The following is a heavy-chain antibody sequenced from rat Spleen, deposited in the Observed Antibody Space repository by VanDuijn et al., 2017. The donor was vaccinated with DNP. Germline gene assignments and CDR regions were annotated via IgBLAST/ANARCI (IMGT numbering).Heavy chain of an antibody. CDR1: GFNFNDYW. CDR2: INKDSSTI. D-gene: IGHD1-11*01. CDR3: ARLGWHGWFAY. J-gene: IGHJ3*01. V-gene: IGHV4-2*01. Sequence: EVQLVESGGGLVQPGNSVKLSCAPSGFNFNDYWMGWVRQAPGKGLEWIGEINKDSSTINYSPSLKDKFTISRDNAQNTLYLQMSKLGSEDTAIYYCARLGWHGWFAYWGQGTLVTVSS.